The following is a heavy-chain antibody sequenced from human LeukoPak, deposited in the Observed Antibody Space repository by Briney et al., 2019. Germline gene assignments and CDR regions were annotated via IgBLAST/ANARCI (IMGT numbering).Heavy chain of an antibody. CDR2: ISSRNTYI. V-gene: IGHV3-21*01. J-gene: IGHJ4*02. CDR1: GFNFSSYT. D-gene: IGHD1-26*01. CDR3: ARELHSGSCYDY. Sequence: GGSLRLSCAASGFNFSSYTMTWVRHAPGKGLEWVSSISSRNTYIYYADSVKGRFTISRDNAKNSLYLQVNSVRAEDTAVYYCARELHSGSCYDYWGQGTLVTVSS.